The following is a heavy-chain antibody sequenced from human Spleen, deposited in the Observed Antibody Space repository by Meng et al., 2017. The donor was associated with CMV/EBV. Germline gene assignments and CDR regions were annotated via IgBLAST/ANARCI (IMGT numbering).Heavy chain of an antibody. J-gene: IGHJ6*02. CDR1: GGSLGTDY. CDR3: ARGHPAFSGVDV. Sequence: SETLSLTCTVSGGSLGTDYWSWIRQSPGKGLQWIAYLHNSGRTNYTPSLKSRVTLSVDTSKNEFSLRVASVTAADTAVYFCARGHPAFSGVDVGGQGTTVTVSS. CDR2: LHNSGRT. V-gene: IGHV4-59*01. D-gene: IGHD2/OR15-2a*01.